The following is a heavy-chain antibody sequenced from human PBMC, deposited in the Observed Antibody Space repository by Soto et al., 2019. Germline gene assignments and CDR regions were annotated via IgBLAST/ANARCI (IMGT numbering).Heavy chain of an antibody. J-gene: IGHJ6*02. Sequence: GASVKVSCKASGYTFTSYYMHWVRQAPGQGLERMGIINPSGGSTSYAQKFQGRVTMTRDTSTSTVYMELSSLRSEDTAVYYCVIDREVPAAMSYYYYGMDVWGQGTTVTVSS. CDR1: GYTFTSYY. CDR2: INPSGGST. CDR3: VIDREVPAAMSYYYYGMDV. V-gene: IGHV1-46*03. D-gene: IGHD2-2*01.